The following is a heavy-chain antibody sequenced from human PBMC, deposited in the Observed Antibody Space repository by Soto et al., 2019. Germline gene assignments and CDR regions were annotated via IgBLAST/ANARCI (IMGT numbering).Heavy chain of an antibody. D-gene: IGHD7-27*01. Sequence: QVQLQESGPGLVKPSQTLSLTCTVSGGSISTVNYWWSWIRQSPDMGLEWIGHIYNGGSTYNNPSLESXXTXSXDTSKNQLPLALSSVSAADTAVSYCARGPSGDKVDSWGQGTLVSVSS. CDR2: IYNGGST. CDR1: GGSISTVNYW. J-gene: IGHJ4*02. CDR3: ARGPSGDKVDS. V-gene: IGHV4-30-4*01.